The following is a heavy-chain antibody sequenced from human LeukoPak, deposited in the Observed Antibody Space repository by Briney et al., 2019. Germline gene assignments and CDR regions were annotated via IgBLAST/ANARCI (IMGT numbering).Heavy chain of an antibody. Sequence: GGSLRLSCAASGFTFSSYAMHWVRQAPGKGLEYVSSINNDGSSKYYASSVQGRFIISRDNSRNTLYLQLGSLRAEDMAVYYCAKGKRRYYYDSSGYDAFDIWGQGTMVTVSS. CDR3: AKGKRRYYYDSSGYDAFDI. CDR1: GFTFSSYA. CDR2: INNDGSSK. J-gene: IGHJ3*02. D-gene: IGHD3-22*01. V-gene: IGHV3-64*01.